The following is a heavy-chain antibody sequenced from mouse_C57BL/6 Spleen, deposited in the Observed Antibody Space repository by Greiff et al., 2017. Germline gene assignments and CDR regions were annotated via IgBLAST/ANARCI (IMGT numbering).Heavy chain of an antibody. D-gene: IGHD2-4*01. V-gene: IGHV1-54*01. Sequence: VQLQHSGAELARPGTSVKVSCKASGYAFTNYLIEWVKQRPGQGLEWIGAINPGSGGTNYNEKFKGKATLTADKSSSTASMLLSSLTSEDSAVYFCARYVYDYDKGFAYWGQGTLVTVSA. CDR2: INPGSGGT. CDR3: ARYVYDYDKGFAY. CDR1: GYAFTNYL. J-gene: IGHJ3*01.